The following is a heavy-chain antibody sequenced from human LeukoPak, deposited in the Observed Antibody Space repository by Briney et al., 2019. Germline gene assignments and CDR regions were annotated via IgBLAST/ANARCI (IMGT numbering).Heavy chain of an antibody. D-gene: IGHD3-22*01. Sequence: ASVKVSCKASGYTFTHYYMHWVRQAPRQGLEWVGWINPNSGGTHYAQKFQGRVNMTRSTSLSTAYMELRRVRSDDTAVYYCARDGSSGYPDAFDIWGQGTMVTVSS. V-gene: IGHV1-2*02. J-gene: IGHJ3*02. CDR1: GYTFTHYY. CDR2: INPNSGGT. CDR3: ARDGSSGYPDAFDI.